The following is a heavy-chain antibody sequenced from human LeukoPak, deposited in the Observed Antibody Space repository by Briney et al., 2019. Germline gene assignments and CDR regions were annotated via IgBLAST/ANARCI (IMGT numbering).Heavy chain of an antibody. CDR1: GGSISSYY. V-gene: IGHV4-59*01. CDR3: ARGYYDSSGYYYGFDY. D-gene: IGHD3-22*01. Sequence: PSETLSLTCTVSGGSISSYYWSWIRQPPGKGLECIGYIYYSGSTNYNPSLKSRVTISVDTSKNQFSLKLSSVTAADTAVYYCARGYYDSSGYYYGFDYWGQGTLVTVSS. CDR2: IYYSGST. J-gene: IGHJ4*02.